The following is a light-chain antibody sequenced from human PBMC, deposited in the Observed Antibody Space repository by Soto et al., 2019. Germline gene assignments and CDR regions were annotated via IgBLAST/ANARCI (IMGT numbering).Light chain of an antibody. CDR3: QQFGRSPRT. V-gene: IGKV3-20*01. J-gene: IGKJ1*01. CDR2: GTS. Sequence: EIVLTQSPGTLSLSPGEGATLSCRASQSVSNIYLAWYQQKPGQAPRLLMYGTSNRATGIPDRFIGSGSGTDFTLTISNLEPEDFVVYYCQQFGRSPRTFGQGTKVEIK. CDR1: QSVSNIY.